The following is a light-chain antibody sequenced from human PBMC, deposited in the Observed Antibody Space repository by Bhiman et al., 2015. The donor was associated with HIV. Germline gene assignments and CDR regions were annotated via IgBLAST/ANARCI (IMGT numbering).Light chain of an antibody. V-gene: IGLV2-14*03. Sequence: QSALTQPASVSGSPGQSITISCTGTSSDVGGYNYVSWCQQHPGKAPKLMIYDVSNRPSGVSNRFSGSKSGNTASLTISGLQTEDEADYYCSSYTSSSIYVFGSGTKVTVL. CDR3: SSYTSSSIYV. CDR2: DVS. J-gene: IGLJ1*01. CDR1: SSDVGGYNY.